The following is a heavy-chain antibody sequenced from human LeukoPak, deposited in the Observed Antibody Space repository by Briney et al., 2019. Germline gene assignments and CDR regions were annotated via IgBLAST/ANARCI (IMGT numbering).Heavy chain of an antibody. Sequence: PGGSLRLSCAASGFTLSDYDMSWIRQAPGQGLEWASYISSSGSTVYYADSVKGRFTISRDNAKNSLYLQMNGLRAEDTAVYYCARELIMVRGVIGYWGQGTLVTVSS. CDR2: ISSSGSTV. CDR1: GFTLSDYD. CDR3: ARELIMVRGVIGY. J-gene: IGHJ4*02. D-gene: IGHD3-10*01. V-gene: IGHV3-11*01.